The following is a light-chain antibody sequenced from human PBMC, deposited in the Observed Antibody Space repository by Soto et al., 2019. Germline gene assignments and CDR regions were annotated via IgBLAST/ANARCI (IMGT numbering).Light chain of an antibody. CDR1: QSINDW. CDR2: KAS. CDR3: QQYNTYPS. J-gene: IGKJ1*01. Sequence: DTQMTQSPSTLSASVGDRVTITCRASQSINDWLAWYQQKPGKAPKLLIFKASSLESEVPPRFSGSGSGTEFTLSIRSLQPNDFATYYCQQYNTYPSFDQETKVEIK. V-gene: IGKV1-5*03.